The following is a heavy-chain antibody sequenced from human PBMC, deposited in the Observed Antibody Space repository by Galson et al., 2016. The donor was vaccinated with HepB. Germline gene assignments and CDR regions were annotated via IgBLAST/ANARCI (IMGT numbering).Heavy chain of an antibody. J-gene: IGHJ4*02. D-gene: IGHD1-7*01. CDR3: AKGNKVPGD. V-gene: IGHV3-23*01. Sequence: SLRLSCAASGFSFGSYGMSWVRQAPGKGLEWVSTISGSGIHTFYGDAVKGRFTISRDTSTNTLYLHMRTLRVEDTAVYYCAKGNKVPGDWGQGTLVTVSS. CDR2: ISGSGIHT. CDR1: GFSFGSYG.